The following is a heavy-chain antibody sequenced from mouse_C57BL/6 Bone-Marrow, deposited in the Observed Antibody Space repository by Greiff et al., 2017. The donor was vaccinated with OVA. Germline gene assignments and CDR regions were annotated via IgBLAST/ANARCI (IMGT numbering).Heavy chain of an antibody. CDR1: GYTFTEYT. CDR3: ARHDHYYGSSYYYFDY. Sequence: VQLQESGAELVKPGASVKLSCKASGYTFTEYTIHWVKQRSGQGLEWIGWFYPGSGSIKYNEKFKDKATLTADKSSSTVYMELSRLTSEDSAVYFCARHDHYYGSSYYYFDYWGQGTTLTVSS. D-gene: IGHD1-1*01. CDR2: FYPGSGSI. J-gene: IGHJ2*01. V-gene: IGHV1-62-2*01.